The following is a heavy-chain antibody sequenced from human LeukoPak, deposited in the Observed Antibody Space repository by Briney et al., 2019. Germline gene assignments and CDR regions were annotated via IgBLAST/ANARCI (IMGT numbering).Heavy chain of an antibody. CDR3: AKGGENFFDY. J-gene: IGHJ4*02. CDR2: IWFDGSKE. V-gene: IGHV3-33*06. D-gene: IGHD3-10*01. Sequence: PGGPLRLSCAASGFTFSRCGMHWVRQAPGRGPEGVAVIWFDGSKEYYADSVKGRFNISRDNSKNTLYLQLDSLRAGDTAVYYCAKGGENFFDYWGQGTLVTVSS. CDR1: GFTFSRCG.